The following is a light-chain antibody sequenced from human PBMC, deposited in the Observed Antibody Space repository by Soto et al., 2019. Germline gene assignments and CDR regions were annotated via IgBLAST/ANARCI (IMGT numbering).Light chain of an antibody. V-gene: IGKV1-27*01. J-gene: IGKJ1*01. CDR3: HQYNSIET. Sequence: DIQMTQSPSSLSASVGDRVTITCRASQGISNYLAWYQQKPGKVPKLLIYAASTLQSGVPSRFSGSGSGTDFTLTISSLQPDDFATYYCHQYNSIETFGQGTKVDIK. CDR1: QGISNY. CDR2: AAS.